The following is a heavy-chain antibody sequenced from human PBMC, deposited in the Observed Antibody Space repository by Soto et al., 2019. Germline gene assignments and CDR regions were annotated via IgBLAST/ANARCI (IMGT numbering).Heavy chain of an antibody. CDR2: ISCDGSHQ. CDR3: AKEGRGYRGFDPNNYFDN. Sequence: GGSLRLSCSASGFTFSAYGMHWLRQAPGKGLEWVVVISCDGSHQDYADSVKGRFTISRDNSKNTLHLQMNSLRPEDTAVYYCAKEGRGYRGFDPNNYFDNWGQGALVTVSS. D-gene: IGHD5-12*01. V-gene: IGHV3-30*18. CDR1: GFTFSAYG. J-gene: IGHJ4*02.